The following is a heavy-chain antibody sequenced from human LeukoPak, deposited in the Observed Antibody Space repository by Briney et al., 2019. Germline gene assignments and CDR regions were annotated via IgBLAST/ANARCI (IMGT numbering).Heavy chain of an antibody. J-gene: IGHJ4*02. Sequence: SVKVSCKASGGTFSSYAISWVRQAPGQGLEWMGGIIPIFGTANYAQKFQGRVAITTDESTSTAYMELSSLRSEDTAVYYCARDLIGRRGYSYGFNYFDYWGQGTLVTVSS. CDR1: GGTFSSYA. D-gene: IGHD5-18*01. V-gene: IGHV1-69*05. CDR2: IIPIFGTA. CDR3: ARDLIGRRGYSYGFNYFDY.